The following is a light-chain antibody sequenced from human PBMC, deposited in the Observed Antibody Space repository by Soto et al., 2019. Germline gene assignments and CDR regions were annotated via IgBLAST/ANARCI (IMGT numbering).Light chain of an antibody. J-gene: IGLJ3*02. V-gene: IGLV2-8*01. CDR3: SSHAGINNVV. Sequence: QSALTQPPSASGSPGQSVTISCTGTSSDVGGYNYVSWYQQHPGKAPKLIIYEVTKRPSGVPDRFSGSTSGNTASLTVSGLQAEDEADYYCSSHAGINNVVFGGGTQLTVL. CDR2: EVT. CDR1: SSDVGGYNY.